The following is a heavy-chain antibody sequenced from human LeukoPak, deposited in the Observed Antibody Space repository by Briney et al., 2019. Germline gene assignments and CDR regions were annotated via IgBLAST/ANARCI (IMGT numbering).Heavy chain of an antibody. D-gene: IGHD4-17*01. CDR1: GFSFSRRG. CDR3: AGGDPFNYYMDV. Sequence: PGGSLRLSCVTSGFSFSRRGMNWVRHPPGKGLEWVSYISPGSGIIYYAESVKGRFTVSRDDAKNSPYLQMNTLRAEDTAVYFCAGGDPFNYYMDVWGKGTSVTVFS. J-gene: IGHJ6*03. CDR2: ISPGSGII. V-gene: IGHV3-48*04.